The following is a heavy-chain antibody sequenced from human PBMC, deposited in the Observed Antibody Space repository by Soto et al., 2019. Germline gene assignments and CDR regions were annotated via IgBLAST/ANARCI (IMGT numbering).Heavy chain of an antibody. CDR1: GYSFTGYH. CDR2: INPKSGGT. V-gene: IGHV1-2*04. D-gene: IGHD2-8*01. CDR3: ARGHSTDCSNGVCSFFYNHETDV. Sequence: ASVKVSCKASGYSFTGYHIHWVRQAPVQGLEWLGRINPKSGGTSTAQKFQGWVTMTRDRSISTVYMELTRLRSDDTAVYFCARGHSTDCSNGVCSFFYNHETDVWGQGTTVTVSS. J-gene: IGHJ6*02.